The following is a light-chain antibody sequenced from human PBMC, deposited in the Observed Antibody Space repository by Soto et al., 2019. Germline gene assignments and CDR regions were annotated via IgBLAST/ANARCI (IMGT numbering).Light chain of an antibody. CDR3: QHYDNLPPFT. Sequence: DIPMTQSPSSLSASVGDRVTITCQASQDIRKYLNWYQQKPGRAPKLLIDGASNLETGVPSRFSGSGYGTDFTFTISSLQPEDIATYYCQHYDNLPPFTFGPGTKVAIK. CDR1: QDIRKY. CDR2: GAS. J-gene: IGKJ3*01. V-gene: IGKV1-33*01.